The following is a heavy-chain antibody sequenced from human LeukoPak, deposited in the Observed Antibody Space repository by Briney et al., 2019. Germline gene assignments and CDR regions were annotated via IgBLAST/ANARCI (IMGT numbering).Heavy chain of an antibody. CDR3: ARDPEVRGVINYFDY. V-gene: IGHV3-33*01. Sequence: GRSLRLSCAASGFTFSSYGMRWVRQAPGKGLEWVAVIWYDGSNKYYADSVKGRFTISRDNSKNTLYLQMNSLRAEDTAVYYCARDPEVRGVINYFDYWGQGTLVTVSS. J-gene: IGHJ4*02. CDR1: GFTFSSYG. D-gene: IGHD3-10*01. CDR2: IWYDGSNK.